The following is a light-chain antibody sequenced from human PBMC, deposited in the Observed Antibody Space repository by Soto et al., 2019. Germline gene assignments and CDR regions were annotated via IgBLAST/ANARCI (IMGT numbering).Light chain of an antibody. CDR3: QQYYSYPLT. V-gene: IGKV1-8*01. Sequence: AIRMTQSASSLSASTGDSVAITRRASQSISSYLPWYQQNPGTAPKLLSYAASTLQSGVPSRFSGSGSGTDFTLTISCLQSEDFATYYCQQYYSYPLTFGGGTKVDIK. CDR2: AAS. CDR1: QSISSY. J-gene: IGKJ4*01.